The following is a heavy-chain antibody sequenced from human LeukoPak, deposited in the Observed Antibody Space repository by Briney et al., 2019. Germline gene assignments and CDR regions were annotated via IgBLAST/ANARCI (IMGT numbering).Heavy chain of an antibody. CDR1: GGSISSYY. Sequence: SETLSLTCTVSGGSISSYYWSWIRQPAGKGLEWLGRIYTSRSTNYNPSLKSRVTMSVDTSKNQFSLKLSSVTAADTAVYYCARDRIAARRGVDWFDPWGQGTLVTVSS. J-gene: IGHJ5*02. CDR2: IYTSRST. D-gene: IGHD6-6*01. CDR3: ARDRIAARRGVDWFDP. V-gene: IGHV4-4*07.